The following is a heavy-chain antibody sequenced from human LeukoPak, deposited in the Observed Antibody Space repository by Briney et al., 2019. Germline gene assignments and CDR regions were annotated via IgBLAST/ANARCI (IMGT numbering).Heavy chain of an antibody. J-gene: IGHJ4*02. CDR2: IFPSGGEI. CDR3: ATYRQVLLPFES. CDR1: GFTFSTFA. Sequence: PGGSLRLSCAASGFTFSTFAMICVRQPPGKGLEWVSSIFPSGGEILYADSVRGRFTISRDNSNSTLSLQMNSLRAEDTAIYYCATYRQVLLPFESWGQGTLVTVSS. D-gene: IGHD2-8*02. V-gene: IGHV3-23*01.